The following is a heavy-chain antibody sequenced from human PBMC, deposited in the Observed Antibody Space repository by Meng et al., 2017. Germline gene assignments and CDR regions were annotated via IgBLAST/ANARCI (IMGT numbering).Heavy chain of an antibody. CDR2: IDPNSGVT. CDR1: GYTFTADY. J-gene: IGHJ4*02. Sequence: EECGAEVKKPGASVKVSCTPSGYTFTADYRHWVRQAPGQGLDWMGRIDPNSGVTEYAQKFQGRVTVTGDTSISTAYMELSRLRSDDTAIYYCVRDEDISAAGKLFGDYWGQGTLVTVSS. CDR3: VRDEDISAAGKLFGDY. D-gene: IGHD6-13*01. V-gene: IGHV1-2*06.